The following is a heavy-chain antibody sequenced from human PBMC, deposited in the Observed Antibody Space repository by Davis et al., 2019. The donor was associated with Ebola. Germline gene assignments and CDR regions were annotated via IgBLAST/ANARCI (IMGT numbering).Heavy chain of an antibody. CDR3: ARVIHFPGIGTDV. V-gene: IGHV3-74*01. CDR2: FSSHGSST. Sequence: GESLKIPCSASGFTFSSYWMHWVRQAPGKGLVWVSRFSSHGSSTSYADPVRGRLTISRDNAKNTLYLQMDSLRAEDTAVYHCARVIHFPGIGTDVWGQGATVTVSS. CDR1: GFTFSSYW. D-gene: IGHD2/OR15-2a*01. J-gene: IGHJ6*02.